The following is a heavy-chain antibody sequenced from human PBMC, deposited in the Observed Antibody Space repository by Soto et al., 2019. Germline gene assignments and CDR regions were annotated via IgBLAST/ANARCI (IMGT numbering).Heavy chain of an antibody. CDR3: ARGWGIYYTPIYYFVS. CDR2: IYHSGST. V-gene: IGHV4-38-2*01. CDR1: GYSISSGYY. J-gene: IGHJ4*02. Sequence: SLTCAVSGYSISSGYYWGWIRQPPGKGLEWIGSIYHSGSTYYNPSLKSRVTISVDTSKNQFSLKLRSVTAADTAVYYCARGWGIYYTPIYYFVSWGQGPLVPVP. D-gene: IGHD3-10*01.